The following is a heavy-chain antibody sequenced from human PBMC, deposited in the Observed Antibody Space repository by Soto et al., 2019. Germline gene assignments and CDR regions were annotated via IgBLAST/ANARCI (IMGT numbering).Heavy chain of an antibody. D-gene: IGHD6-19*01. Sequence: SETLSLTCAVYGGSFSGYYWSWIRQPPGKGLEWIGEINHSGSTNYNPSLKSRVTISVDTTKNQFSLKLSSVNAADTAVYYCARGQGYSSGWNPYYFDYWGQGTLVTVSS. J-gene: IGHJ4*02. CDR2: INHSGST. V-gene: IGHV4-34*01. CDR3: ARGQGYSSGWNPYYFDY. CDR1: GGSFSGYY.